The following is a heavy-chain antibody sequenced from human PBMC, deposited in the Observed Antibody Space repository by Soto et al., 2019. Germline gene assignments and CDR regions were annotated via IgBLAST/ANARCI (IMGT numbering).Heavy chain of an antibody. V-gene: IGHV3-21*01. J-gene: IGHJ4*02. Sequence: PGGSLRLSCAASGFTFSHAWMNWVRQAPGKGLEWVSFICSNSSYIYYADSVKGRFTISRDNAKNTLYLQMNSLRVEDTAVYYCGPDTLDYWGQGTLVTVSS. CDR1: GFTFSHAW. CDR3: GPDTLDY. CDR2: ICSNSSYI.